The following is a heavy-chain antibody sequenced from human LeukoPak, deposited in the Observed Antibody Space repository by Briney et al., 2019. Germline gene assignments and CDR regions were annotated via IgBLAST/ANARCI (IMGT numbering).Heavy chain of an antibody. CDR2: ISYSGSS. V-gene: IGHV4-31*03. J-gene: IGHJ3*01. CDR3: ARASVAGMQNAFDL. CDR1: GGSISSGGYH. D-gene: IGHD6-19*01. Sequence: SQTLSLTCTVSGGSISSGGYHWSWIRQHPGTGLEWIWYISYSGSSYYNPSLKSRLSISLDTSKNQFSLSLSSVTAADTAVFYCARASVAGMQNAFDLWGQGTMVTVSS.